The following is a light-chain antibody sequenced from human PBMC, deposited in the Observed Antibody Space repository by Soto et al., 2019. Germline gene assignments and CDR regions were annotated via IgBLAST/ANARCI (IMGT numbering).Light chain of an antibody. V-gene: IGKV1-5*01. J-gene: IGKJ1*01. CDR1: QSISSW. Sequence: DIQMTQSPSTLPASVGDRVHITCRASQSISSWLAWYQQTPGKAPKLMIYDAFSVESGVPSRFSRSGAGTEFTLTISXLQPDDFATYCCQQYNSYSTFGQGTKVDIK. CDR2: DAF. CDR3: QQYNSYST.